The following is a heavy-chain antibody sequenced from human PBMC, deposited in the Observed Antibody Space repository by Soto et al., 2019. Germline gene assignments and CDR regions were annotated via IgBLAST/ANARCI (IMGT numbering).Heavy chain of an antibody. CDR1: GGSITSYY. CDR2: IYYSGST. J-gene: IGHJ4*02. D-gene: IGHD2-15*01. CDR3: ARGYCSGGSCGLFDY. V-gene: IGHV4-59*01. Sequence: QVQLQESGPGLVKPSETLSLTCTVSGGSITSYYWSWIRQPPGKGLEWVGYIYYSGSTNYNPSLQSRVTMSVDTSKDLFSLKLSSVTAADTAVYYCARGYCSGGSCGLFDYWGQGTLVTVSA.